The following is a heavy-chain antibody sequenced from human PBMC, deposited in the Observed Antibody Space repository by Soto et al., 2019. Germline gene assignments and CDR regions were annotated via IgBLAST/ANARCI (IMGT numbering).Heavy chain of an antibody. V-gene: IGHV4-59*01. CDR2: IYYSGST. CDR1: GGSSSSYY. Sequence: LSLTWSVAGGSSSSYYGSRIRQTPGKGLEWIGYIYYSGSTNYNPSLKSRVTTSVDTSKNQFSLKLSSVTAADTAVYYCARINFLDRYCRSTRCFFAFWGQGTLVTVSS. D-gene: IGHD2-2*01. J-gene: IGHJ4*02. CDR3: ARINFLDRYCRSTRCFFAF.